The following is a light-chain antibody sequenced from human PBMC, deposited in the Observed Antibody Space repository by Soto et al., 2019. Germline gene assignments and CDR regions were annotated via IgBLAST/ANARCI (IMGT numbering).Light chain of an antibody. J-gene: IGLJ1*01. CDR2: GNN. V-gene: IGLV1-40*01. Sequence: QSVLTQPPSVSGAPGQTITISCTGSSSNIGAGYDVHWYQQLPGRAPKLLIYGNNNRPSGVPDRFSGSKSGTSVSLAITGLQAEDEADYYCCSFTSSNTHVFGAGTKLTVL. CDR3: CSFTSSNTHV. CDR1: SSNIGAGYD.